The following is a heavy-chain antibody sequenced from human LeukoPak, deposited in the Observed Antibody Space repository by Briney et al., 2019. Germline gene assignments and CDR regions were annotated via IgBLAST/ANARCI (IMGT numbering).Heavy chain of an antibody. D-gene: IGHD2-21*02. Sequence: PGGSLRLSCAASGFTFSSYSMNWVRQAPGKGLEWVSSISSSSSYIYYADSVKGRFTISRDNAKNSLYLQMNSLRAEDTAVYYCARDVAYCGGDCYEGAFDYWGQGTLVTVSS. V-gene: IGHV3-21*01. J-gene: IGHJ4*02. CDR2: ISSSSSYI. CDR3: ARDVAYCGGDCYEGAFDY. CDR1: GFTFSSYS.